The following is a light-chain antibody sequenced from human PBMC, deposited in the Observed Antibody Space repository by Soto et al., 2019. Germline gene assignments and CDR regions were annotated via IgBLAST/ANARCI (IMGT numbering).Light chain of an antibody. CDR3: MQQLQART. J-gene: IGKJ1*01. CDR1: QSLLHSNGCNY. CDR2: LGS. V-gene: IGKV2-28*01. Sequence: DIVMTQSPLSLPVTPGEPASISCRSSQSLLHSNGCNYLDWYLQKPGQSPQLLIYLGSNRASGVPDRFSGSGSGTDFTLKISRVEAEDVGIYYCMQQLQARTFGQGTKVEIK.